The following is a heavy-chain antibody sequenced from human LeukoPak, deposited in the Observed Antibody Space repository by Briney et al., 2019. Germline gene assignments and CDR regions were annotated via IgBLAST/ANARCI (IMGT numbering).Heavy chain of an antibody. J-gene: IGHJ4*02. V-gene: IGHV4-4*02. CDR1: GGFISSDSW. D-gene: IGHD3-16*01. CDR2: VNLQGST. Sequence: SETLSLTCAVSGGFISSDSWWTWVRQPPGKGLEWIGEVNLQGSTNYNPSLMGRVAISVDTSENHVSLQLTSVTAADTAVYYCAREGGPYRPLDYSGQGTLVTVS. CDR3: AREGGPYRPLDY.